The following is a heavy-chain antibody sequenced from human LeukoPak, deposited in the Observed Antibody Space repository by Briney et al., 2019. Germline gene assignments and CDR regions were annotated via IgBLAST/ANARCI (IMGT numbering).Heavy chain of an antibody. CDR2: VHHSGNN. CDR1: GVSITSGSYY. D-gene: IGHD6-13*01. V-gene: IGHV4-39*02. J-gene: IGHJ4*02. CDR3: ARSRWIAAGPFDY. Sequence: PSETLSLTCGVSGVSITSGSYYWGWIRQPPGKGLEWIGSVHHSGNNHSNPSLKSRVTVPVDTSKNHFSLKLKSVTAADTAVFYCARSRWIAAGPFDYWGQGSLVTVSS.